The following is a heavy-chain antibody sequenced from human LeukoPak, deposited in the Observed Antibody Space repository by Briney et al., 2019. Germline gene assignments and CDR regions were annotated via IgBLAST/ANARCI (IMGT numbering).Heavy chain of an antibody. D-gene: IGHD3-22*01. CDR3: ARDQSMIHPDAFDI. CDR2: ISSSSSYI. V-gene: IGHV3-21*01. CDR1: GFTFCSYS. Sequence: GGSLRLSCAASGFTFCSYSMNWVRQAPGKGLEWVSSISSSSSYIYYADSVKGRFTISRDNAKNSLYLQMNSLRAEDTAVYYCARDQSMIHPDAFDIWGQGTMVTVSS. J-gene: IGHJ3*02.